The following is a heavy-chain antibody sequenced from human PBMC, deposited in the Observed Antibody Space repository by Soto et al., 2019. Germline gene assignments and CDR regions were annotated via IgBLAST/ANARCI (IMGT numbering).Heavy chain of an antibody. Sequence: QVQLVESGGGVVQPGRSLRLSCAASGFTFSSYGMHWVRQAPGKGLEWVAVISYDGSNKYYADSVKGRFTISRDNSKNTLYLQMNSLRAEDTAVYYCANSSYYSAGGYFDYWGQGTLVTVSS. D-gene: IGHD1-26*01. J-gene: IGHJ4*02. CDR2: ISYDGSNK. CDR3: ANSSYYSAGGYFDY. CDR1: GFTFSSYG. V-gene: IGHV3-30*18.